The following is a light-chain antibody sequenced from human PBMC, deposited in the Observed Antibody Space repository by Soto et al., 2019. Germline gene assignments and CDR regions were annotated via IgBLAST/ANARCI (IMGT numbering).Light chain of an antibody. CDR2: EVS. CDR3: SSYAGSNNLV. J-gene: IGLJ1*01. Sequence: QSVLTQPPSANGSPGQSVTISCTGNSSDVGGYNYVSWYQQHPGKAPKLMIYEVSKRPSGVPDRFSGSKSGNTASLTVSGLQAEDEADYYCSSYAGSNNLVFGTGTKVTVL. CDR1: SSDVGGYNY. V-gene: IGLV2-8*01.